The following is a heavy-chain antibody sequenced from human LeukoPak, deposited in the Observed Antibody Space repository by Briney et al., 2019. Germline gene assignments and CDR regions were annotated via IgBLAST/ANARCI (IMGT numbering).Heavy chain of an antibody. CDR1: GSSVSSGGFY. CDR3: AREDITGTASYFDY. V-gene: IGHV4-61*08. CDR2: IYYSGST. Sequence: ASETLSLTCTVSGSSVSSGGFYWTWIRQPPGKGLEWIGYIYYSGSTNYIPSLRSRLTISVDTSKNQFSLKLSSVTAADTAVYYCAREDITGTASYFDYWGQGTLVTVSS. D-gene: IGHD1-14*01. J-gene: IGHJ4*02.